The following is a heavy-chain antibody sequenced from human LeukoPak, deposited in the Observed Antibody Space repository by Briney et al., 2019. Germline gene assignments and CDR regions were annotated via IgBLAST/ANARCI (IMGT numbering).Heavy chain of an antibody. CDR3: AKDWYFDY. J-gene: IGHJ4*02. CDR2: ISAGAGST. CDR1: GFSFSSYA. V-gene: IGHV3-23*01. Sequence: PGGSLTLSCAASGFSFSSYAMSWVRQAPGKGLEWVSSISAGAGSTYYTDSVKGRFTISRDNSKNTLYLQMNSLRAEDTAVYYCAKDWYFDYWGQGTLVTVSS.